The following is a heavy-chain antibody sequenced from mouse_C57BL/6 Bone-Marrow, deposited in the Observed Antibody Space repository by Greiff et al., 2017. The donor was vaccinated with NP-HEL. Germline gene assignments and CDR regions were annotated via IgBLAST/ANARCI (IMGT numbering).Heavy chain of an antibody. CDR3: AREIYYYGSSYFDY. J-gene: IGHJ2*01. Sequence: QVQLQQSGAELVRPGASVKLSCKASGYTFTDYYINWVKQRPGQGLEWIARIYPGSGNTYYNEKFKGKATLTAEKSSSTAYMQLSSLTSEDSAVYFCAREIYYYGSSYFDYWGQGTTLTVSS. CDR1: GYTFTDYY. D-gene: IGHD1-1*01. CDR2: IYPGSGNT. V-gene: IGHV1-76*01.